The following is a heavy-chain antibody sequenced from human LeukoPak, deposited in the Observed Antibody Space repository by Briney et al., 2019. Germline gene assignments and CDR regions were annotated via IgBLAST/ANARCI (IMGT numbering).Heavy chain of an antibody. CDR3: ARDPYSSGWYKDAFDI. CDR1: GFTFSSYW. J-gene: IGHJ3*02. Sequence: QTGGSLRLSCAASGFTFSSYWMSWVRQAPGKGLEWVANIKQDGSEKYYVDSVKGRFTISRDNAQNSLFLQLNSLRAEDTAVYYCARDPYSSGWYKDAFDIWGQGTMVTVSS. V-gene: IGHV3-7*01. CDR2: IKQDGSEK. D-gene: IGHD6-19*01.